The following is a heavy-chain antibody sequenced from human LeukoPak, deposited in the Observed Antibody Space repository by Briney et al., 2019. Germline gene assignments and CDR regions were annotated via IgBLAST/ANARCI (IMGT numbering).Heavy chain of an antibody. V-gene: IGHV4-4*07. J-gene: IGHJ4*02. CDR2: IYTSGST. D-gene: IGHD6-13*01. CDR3: ARHGPGIAAAGTFDY. CDR1: GGSISSYY. Sequence: SETLSLTCTVSGGSISSYYWSWIRQPAGKGLEWIGRIYTSGSTNYNPSLKSRVTISVDTSKNQFSLKLSSVTAADTAVYYCARHGPGIAAAGTFDYWGQGTLVTVSS.